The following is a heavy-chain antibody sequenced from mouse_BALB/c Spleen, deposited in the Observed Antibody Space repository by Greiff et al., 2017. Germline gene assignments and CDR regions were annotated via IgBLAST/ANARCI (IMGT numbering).Heavy chain of an antibody. V-gene: IGHV5-12-1*01. CDR3: ARHGYRYRDY. Sequence: EVKLMESGGGLVQPGGSRKLSCAASGFAFSSYDMSWVRQTPEKRLEWVAYISSGGGSTYYPDTVKGRFTISRDNAKNTLYLQMSSLKSEDTAMYYCARHGYRYRDYWGQGTTLTVSS. J-gene: IGHJ2*01. D-gene: IGHD2-14*01. CDR2: ISSGGGST. CDR1: GFAFSSYD.